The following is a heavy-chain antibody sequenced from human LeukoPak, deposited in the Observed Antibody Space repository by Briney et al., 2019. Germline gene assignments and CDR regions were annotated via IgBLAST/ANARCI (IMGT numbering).Heavy chain of an antibody. D-gene: IGHD3-10*01. CDR2: ISAYNGNT. J-gene: IGHJ5*02. CDR1: GYTFTNYA. V-gene: IGHV1-18*01. Sequence: ASVNVSCKASGYTFTNYAMNWVRQAPGQGLEWMGWISAYNGNTNYAQKLQGRVTITADESTSTAYMELSSLRSEDTAVYYCARRGPYGGPGWFDPWGQGTLVTVSS. CDR3: ARRGPYGGPGWFDP.